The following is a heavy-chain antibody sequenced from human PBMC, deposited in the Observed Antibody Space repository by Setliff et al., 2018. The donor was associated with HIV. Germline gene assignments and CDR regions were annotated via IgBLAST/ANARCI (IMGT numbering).Heavy chain of an antibody. CDR1: GYTFTSYD. V-gene: IGHV1-18*01. D-gene: IGHD3-22*01. J-gene: IGHJ6*04. CDR3: AREIGDYYDSSGYYPPTDYYYGMDG. CDR2: ISAYNGNT. Sequence: WASVKVSCKASGYTFTSYDISWVRQAPGQGLEWMGWISAYNGNTNYAQKLQGRVTMTADTSTRTAYMGLRSLRSDDTAVYYCAREIGDYYDSSGYYPPTDYYYGMDGWGKGTTVTVSS.